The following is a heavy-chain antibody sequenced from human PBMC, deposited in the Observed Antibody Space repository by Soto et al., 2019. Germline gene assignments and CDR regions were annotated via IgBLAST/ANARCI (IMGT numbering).Heavy chain of an antibody. D-gene: IGHD5-18*01. J-gene: IGHJ4*02. Sequence: GASVKVSCKASAGTFSSYAISWVRQAPGQGLEWMGGIIPIFGTANYAQKFQGRVTITADESTSTAYMELSSLRSEDTAVYYCASSVDTAMGFDYWGQGTLVTVSS. CDR2: IIPIFGTA. V-gene: IGHV1-69*13. CDR1: AGTFSSYA. CDR3: ASSVDTAMGFDY.